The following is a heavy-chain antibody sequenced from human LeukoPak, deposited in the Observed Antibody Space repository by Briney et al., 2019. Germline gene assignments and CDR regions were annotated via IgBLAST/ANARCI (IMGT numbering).Heavy chain of an antibody. V-gene: IGHV1-69*04. CDR2: IIPILGIA. Sequence: SVKVSCKASGGTFSSYAISWVRQAPGQGLEWMGRIIPILGIANYAQKFQGRVTITADKSTSTAYMELRSLRSDDTAVYYCARISSSDYYYYYYGMDVWGQGTTVTVSS. CDR1: GGTFSSYA. J-gene: IGHJ6*02. CDR3: ARISSSDYYYYYYGMDV. D-gene: IGHD6-13*01.